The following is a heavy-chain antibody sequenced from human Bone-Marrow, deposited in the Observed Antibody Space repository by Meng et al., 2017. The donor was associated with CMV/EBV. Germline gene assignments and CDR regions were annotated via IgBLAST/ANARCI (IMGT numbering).Heavy chain of an antibody. CDR3: ARDGRAIAAAGTGNWFDP. CDR2: TYYRSKWYN. CDR1: GDRVASNSAA. Sequence: SQTLSLTCAISGDRVASNSAAWNWIRQSPSRGLEWLGRTYYRSKWYNDYAVSVKSRITINPDTSKTQFSLQLNSVTPEDTAVYYCARDGRAIAAAGTGNWFDPWGQATLVTVSS. D-gene: IGHD6-13*01. J-gene: IGHJ5*02. V-gene: IGHV6-1*01.